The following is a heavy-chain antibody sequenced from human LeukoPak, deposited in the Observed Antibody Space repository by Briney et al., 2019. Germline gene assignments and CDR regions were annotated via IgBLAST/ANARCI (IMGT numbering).Heavy chain of an antibody. CDR3: ARGKDFWTGYPIYWYFDL. Sequence: GGSLRLSCAASGYTFNSYWIHWVRQAPGKGLAWVSRINVDGSIRDYADSVKGRFTISRDNAKNTLYLQMNSLRGEDSAVYYCARGKDFWTGYPIYWYFDLWGRGTLVTVSS. CDR1: GYTFNSYW. CDR2: INVDGSIR. J-gene: IGHJ2*01. D-gene: IGHD3/OR15-3a*01. V-gene: IGHV3-74*01.